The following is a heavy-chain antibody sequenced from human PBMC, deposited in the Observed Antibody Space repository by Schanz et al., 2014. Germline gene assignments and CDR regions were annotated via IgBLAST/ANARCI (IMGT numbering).Heavy chain of an antibody. V-gene: IGHV3-9*01. CDR2: ISGNSGII. CDR3: AKVRSGDRTIVVSDAFDI. Sequence: EMKLVESGGGLVQPGRSLSLSCAASGFTFDHYAMHWVRQAPGKGLEWVSGISGNSGIIGYADSVKGRCTVSRDNAKNSLYLQMNSLRAEDTALYYCAKVRSGDRTIVVSDAFDIWGQGTMVTVSS. J-gene: IGHJ3*02. CDR1: GFTFDHYA. D-gene: IGHD3-22*01.